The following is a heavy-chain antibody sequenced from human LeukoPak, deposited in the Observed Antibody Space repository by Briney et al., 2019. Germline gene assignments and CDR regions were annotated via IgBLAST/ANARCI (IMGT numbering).Heavy chain of an antibody. D-gene: IGHD1-20*01. CDR1: GGSFSGYY. Sequence: SETLSLTCAVYGGSFSGYYWGWIRQPPGKGLEWIGSIYYSGSTYYNPSLKSRVTISVDTSKNQFSLKLSSVTAADTAVYYCARLGNNWKLIMPYYMDVWGKGTTVTVSS. J-gene: IGHJ6*03. CDR3: ARLGNNWKLIMPYYMDV. V-gene: IGHV4-39*01. CDR2: IYYSGST.